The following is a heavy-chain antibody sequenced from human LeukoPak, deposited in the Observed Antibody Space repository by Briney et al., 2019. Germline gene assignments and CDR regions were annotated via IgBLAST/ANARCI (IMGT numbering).Heavy chain of an antibody. Sequence: SETLSLTCTVSGGSISSHDWSWIRQPPGKGLEGSGDIYYSGSTNYNPSLKSRVTISVDTSKNQFSLKLSSVTAADTAVYYCARDSIAAAGNLYYYYYMDVWGKGTTVTVSS. CDR3: ARDSIAAAGNLYYYYYMDV. D-gene: IGHD6-13*01. CDR1: GGSISSHD. CDR2: IYYSGST. J-gene: IGHJ6*03. V-gene: IGHV4-59*11.